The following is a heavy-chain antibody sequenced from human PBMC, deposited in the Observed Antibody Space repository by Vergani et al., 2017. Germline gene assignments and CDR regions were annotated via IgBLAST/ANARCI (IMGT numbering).Heavy chain of an antibody. Sequence: QVQLVEFGGGLVKPGGSLRLSCAASGFTFSDYYMSWVRQRPGMGLDWIGYIYYSGTTYYNPSLESRLTISLDTSENHLSLKLTSVTAADTAVYYCARQKDYYMDVWGKGATVTVS. CDR1: GFTFSDYY. CDR2: IYYSGTT. J-gene: IGHJ6*03. CDR3: ARQKDYYMDV. V-gene: IGHV4-31*02.